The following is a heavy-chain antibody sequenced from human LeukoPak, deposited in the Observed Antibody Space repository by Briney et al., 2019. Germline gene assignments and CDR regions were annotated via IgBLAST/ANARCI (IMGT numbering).Heavy chain of an antibody. CDR2: INPNSGGT. J-gene: IGHJ4*02. CDR3: ARESGIAARLGY. V-gene: IGHV1-2*02. Sequence: ASVKASCKASGYTFTGYYMHWVRQAPGQGLEWMGWINPNSGGTNYAQKFQGRVTMTRDTSISTAYMELSRLRSDDTAVYYCARESGIAARLGYWGQGTLVTVSS. CDR1: GYTFTGYY. D-gene: IGHD6-6*01.